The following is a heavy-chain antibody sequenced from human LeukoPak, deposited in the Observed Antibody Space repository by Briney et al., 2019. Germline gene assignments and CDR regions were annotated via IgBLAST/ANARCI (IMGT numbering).Heavy chain of an antibody. Sequence: GGSLRLSCAASGFTFSTYSMYWVRQAPGKGLEYVSAITNNGGSTYYANSVKGRFTISRDNSKNTLYLQMGSLRAEDTAVYYCAREALASSGYYYGAFDIWGQGTMVTVSS. V-gene: IGHV3-64*01. CDR2: ITNNGGST. J-gene: IGHJ3*02. D-gene: IGHD3-22*01. CDR1: GFTFSTYS. CDR3: AREALASSGYYYGAFDI.